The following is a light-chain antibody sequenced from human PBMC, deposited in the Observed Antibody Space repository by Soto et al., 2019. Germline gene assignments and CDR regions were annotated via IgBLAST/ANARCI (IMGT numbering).Light chain of an antibody. CDR3: HQRSNWPPYT. CDR1: QSVSSY. CDR2: DAS. J-gene: IGKJ2*01. V-gene: IGKV3-11*01. Sequence: EIVLTQSPATLSLSPGERDTLSCRASQSVSSYLAWYQQKPGQAPRLLIYDASNRATGIPAGFSGSGSGTDFTLTISSLEPEDVAFYYCHQRSNWPPYTFGQGTKMEIK.